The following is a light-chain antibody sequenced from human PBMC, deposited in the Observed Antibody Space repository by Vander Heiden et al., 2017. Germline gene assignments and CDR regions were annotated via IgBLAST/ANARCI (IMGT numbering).Light chain of an antibody. J-gene: IGKJ2*01. CDR3: QQYLAFPYT. V-gene: IGKV1-33*01. CDR1: HDIKKF. Sequence: DIQMTHSPASLSASVGDRVTNTYQESHDIKKFLQWYQQKPGKAPNLLIYYGSKLESGVPSRFIGSGSGTHFTFTINSLQPEDIATYFCQQYLAFPYTFGQGTKLEI. CDR2: YGS.